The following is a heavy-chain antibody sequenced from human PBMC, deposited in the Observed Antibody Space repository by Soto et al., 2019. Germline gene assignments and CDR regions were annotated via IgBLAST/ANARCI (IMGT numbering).Heavy chain of an antibody. CDR2: INAGNGNT. J-gene: IGHJ5*02. CDR3: ALGGTGDYIWGSYRSTGRGFDP. V-gene: IGHV1-3*01. Sequence: QVQLVQSGAEVKKPGASVKVSCKASGYTFTSYAMHWVRQAPGQRLEWMGWINAGNGNTKYSQKCQGSVTITRDTSASTAYMELSSLRSEDTAVYYCALGGTGDYIWGSYRSTGRGFDPWGQGTLVTVSS. D-gene: IGHD3-16*02. CDR1: GYTFTSYA.